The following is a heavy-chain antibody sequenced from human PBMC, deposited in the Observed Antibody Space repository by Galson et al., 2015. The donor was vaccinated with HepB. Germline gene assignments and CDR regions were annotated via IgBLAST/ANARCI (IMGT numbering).Heavy chain of an antibody. CDR2: IIPILGIA. V-gene: IGHV1-69*02. CDR1: GGTFSSYT. CDR3: ARGTDYYDSSGYDDAFDI. J-gene: IGHJ3*02. Sequence: SVKVSCKASGGTFSSYTISWVRQAPGQGLEWMGRIIPILGIANYAQKFQGRVTITADKSTSTAYMELSSLRSEDTAVYYCARGTDYYDSSGYDDAFDIWGQGTMVTVSS. D-gene: IGHD3-22*01.